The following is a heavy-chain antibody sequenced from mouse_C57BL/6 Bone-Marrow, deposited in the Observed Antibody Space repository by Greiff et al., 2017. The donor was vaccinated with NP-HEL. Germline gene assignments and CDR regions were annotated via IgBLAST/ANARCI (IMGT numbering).Heavy chain of an antibody. CDR3: AYYCGSSYEAWFAY. CDR2: INPNYGTT. D-gene: IGHD1-1*01. CDR1: GYSFTDYN. Sequence: EVQLQQSGPELVKPGASVKISCKASGYSFTDYNMNWVKQSNGKSLEWIGVINPNYGTTSYNQKFKGKATLTVDQSTSTAYMQLNSLTSEDSAVYYCAYYCGSSYEAWFAYWGQGTRVTVSA. V-gene: IGHV1-39*01. J-gene: IGHJ3*01.